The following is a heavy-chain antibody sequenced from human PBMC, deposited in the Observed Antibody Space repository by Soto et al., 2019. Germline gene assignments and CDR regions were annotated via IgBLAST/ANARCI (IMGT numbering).Heavy chain of an antibody. V-gene: IGHV4-59*01. Sequence: SETLSLTCTFSGYSISSYYWSLIRQPPGKGLEWIGYIYYSGSTNYNPSLKSRVTISVDTSKNQFSLKSEDTAMYYCARDSINTIGYHHFDSWGQGTLVTVSS. CDR3: ARDSINTIGYHHFDS. CDR2: IYYSGST. D-gene: IGHD3-22*01. CDR1: GYSISSYY. J-gene: IGHJ5*01.